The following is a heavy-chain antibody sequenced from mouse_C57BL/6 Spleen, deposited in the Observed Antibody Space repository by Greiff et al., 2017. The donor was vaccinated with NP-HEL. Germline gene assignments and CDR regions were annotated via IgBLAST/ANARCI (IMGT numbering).Heavy chain of an antibody. V-gene: IGHV5-17*01. D-gene: IGHD1-1*01. CDR1: GFTFSDYG. Sequence: EVHLVESGGGLVKPGGSLKLSCAASGFTFSDYGMHWVRQAPEKGLEWVAYISSGSSTIYYADTVKGRFTISRDNAKNTLFLQMTSLRSEDTAMYYCARSTTVVLDYWGQGTTLTVSS. J-gene: IGHJ2*01. CDR2: ISSGSSTI. CDR3: ARSTTVVLDY.